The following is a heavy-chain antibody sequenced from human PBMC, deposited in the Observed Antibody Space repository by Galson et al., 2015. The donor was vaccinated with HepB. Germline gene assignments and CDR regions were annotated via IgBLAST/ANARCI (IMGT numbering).Heavy chain of an antibody. CDR1: GFSVSDNY. CDR2: LNSDGTT. CDR3: ARVLRYYGSGRYPLDY. Sequence: SLRLSCAASGFSVSDNYMSWVRQAPGRGLQWVSFLNSDGTTYYADSVKGRFTISRDNSKNTLSLQMNSLRAENTAVYYCARVLRYYGSGRYPLDYWGQGTLVTVSS. V-gene: IGHV3-66*01. J-gene: IGHJ4*02. D-gene: IGHD3-10*01.